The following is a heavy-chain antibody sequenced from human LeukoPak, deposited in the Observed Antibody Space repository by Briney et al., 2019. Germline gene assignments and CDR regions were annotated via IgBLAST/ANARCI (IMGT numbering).Heavy chain of an antibody. J-gene: IGHJ6*03. D-gene: IGHD2-2*02. V-gene: IGHV3-21*01. CDR3: ARDGVVPAAISYMDV. Sequence: GGSLRLSCATSGFTFSSYSMNWVRQAPGKGLEWVSSISSSSSYIYYADSVKGRFTISRDNAKNSLYLQMNSLRAEDTAVYYCARDGVVPAAISYMDVWGKGTTVTISS. CDR2: ISSSSSYI. CDR1: GFTFSSYS.